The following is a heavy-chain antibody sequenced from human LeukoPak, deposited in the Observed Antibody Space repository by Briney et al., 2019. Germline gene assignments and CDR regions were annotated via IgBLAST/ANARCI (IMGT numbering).Heavy chain of an antibody. J-gene: IGHJ4*02. CDR2: ISGSGGST. CDR3: ARRSGIAVAGAFDY. D-gene: IGHD6-19*01. CDR1: GFTFSSYG. Sequence: GGSLRLSCAASGFTFSSYGMSWVRQAPGKGLEWVSAISGSGGSTYYADSVKGRFTNSRDNSKNTLYLQMNSLRAEDTAVYYCARRSGIAVAGAFDYWGQGTLVTVSS. V-gene: IGHV3-23*01.